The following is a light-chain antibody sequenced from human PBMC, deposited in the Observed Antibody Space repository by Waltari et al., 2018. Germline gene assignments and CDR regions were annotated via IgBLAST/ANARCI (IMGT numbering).Light chain of an antibody. CDR3: QVWDSSTDVV. Sequence: SYELTQPLSVSVALGQTASISCGGNNIGTKNVHWYQQKPGQAPFLVIHSDYNRPSGIPERFSGSNAGNPATLTISRAQAGDEADYFCQVWDSSTDVVFGGGTKLTVL. CDR2: SDY. CDR1: NIGTKN. V-gene: IGLV3-9*01. J-gene: IGLJ2*01.